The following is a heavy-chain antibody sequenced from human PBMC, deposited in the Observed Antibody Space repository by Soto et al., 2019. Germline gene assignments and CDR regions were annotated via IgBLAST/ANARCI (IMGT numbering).Heavy chain of an antibody. D-gene: IGHD3-22*01. CDR3: ASSNYYDSSGYYFEGDYSYGMDV. Sequence: SETLSLTCTVSGGSISSYYWSWIRQPPGKGLEWIGYIYYSGSTNYNPSLKSRVTISVDTSKNQFSLKLSSVTAADTAVYYCASSNYYDSSGYYFEGDYSYGMDVWGQGTTVTVSS. J-gene: IGHJ6*02. V-gene: IGHV4-59*01. CDR2: IYYSGST. CDR1: GGSISSYY.